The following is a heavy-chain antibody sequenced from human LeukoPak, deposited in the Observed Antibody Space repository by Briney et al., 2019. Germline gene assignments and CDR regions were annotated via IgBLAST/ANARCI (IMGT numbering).Heavy chain of an antibody. CDR3: SREGCSAITNCHQDFDH. Sequence: ASVKVPFYATGSCFNVHYMYRLRPPPGQGIGWVGFINIYTGGINYAQRFQGRITMTRDTSITTAYMELSSLRSDDTAVYYCSREGCSAITNCHQDFDHWGQGSLVTVSS. J-gene: IGHJ4*02. CDR1: GSCFNVHY. CDR2: INIYTGGI. V-gene: IGHV1-2*02. D-gene: IGHD2-15*01.